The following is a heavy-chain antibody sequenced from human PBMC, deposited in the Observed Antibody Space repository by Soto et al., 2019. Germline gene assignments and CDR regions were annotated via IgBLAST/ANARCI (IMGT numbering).Heavy chain of an antibody. CDR2: IYYRGNT. V-gene: IGHV4-4*02. CDR1: GGSISSTTW. D-gene: IGHD3-9*01. Sequence: SETLSLTCAVSGGSISSTTWWSWVRQPPGKGLEWIGYIYYRGNTDYNPSLKSRVTISLDTPKNQFSLKLSSVTAADTAVYYCARHPGYYDILTGYTTYYFDSWGQGILVTSPQ. J-gene: IGHJ4*02. CDR3: ARHPGYYDILTGYTTYYFDS.